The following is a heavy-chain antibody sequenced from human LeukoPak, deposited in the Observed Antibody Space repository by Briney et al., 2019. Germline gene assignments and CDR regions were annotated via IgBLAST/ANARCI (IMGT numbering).Heavy chain of an antibody. CDR2: ISGSGITT. D-gene: IGHD1-14*01. V-gene: IGHV3-11*01. CDR3: ARHNRSYSYAFDI. Sequence: PGGSLRLSCAASGFTFSNYYMNWIRQTPGKGLEWVSYISGSGITTFYAESVEGRFTISRDNTKNSLFLQMDSLRAEDTAVYYCARHNRSYSYAFDIWGQGTMVTVSS. CDR1: GFTFSNYY. J-gene: IGHJ3*02.